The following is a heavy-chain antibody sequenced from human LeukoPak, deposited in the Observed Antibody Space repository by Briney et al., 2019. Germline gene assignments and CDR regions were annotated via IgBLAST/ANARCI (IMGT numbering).Heavy chain of an antibody. J-gene: IGHJ4*02. Sequence: PGGSLRLSCAASGFTFSSYSMNWVRQAPGKGLEWASSISSSSSYIYYADSVKGRFTISRDNAKNSLYLQMNSLRAEDTAVYYCARDGSSRSPGEIDYWGQGTLVTVSS. CDR2: ISSSSSYI. CDR1: GFTFSSYS. D-gene: IGHD5-12*01. CDR3: ARDGSSRSPGEIDY. V-gene: IGHV3-21*01.